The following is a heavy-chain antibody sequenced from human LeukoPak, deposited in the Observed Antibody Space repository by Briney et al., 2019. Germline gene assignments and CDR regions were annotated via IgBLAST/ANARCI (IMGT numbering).Heavy chain of an antibody. J-gene: IGHJ3*01. CDR2: ISAYNGNT. V-gene: IGHV1-18*01. CDR1: GGTFSSYA. CDR3: ARDRITIFGVVAPDDAFDV. Sequence: ASVKVSCKASGGTFSSYAISWVRQAPGQGLEWMGWISAYNGNTKNAQKFQGRVTMTTDAATSTAYMELMSLRSDDTAVYFCARDRITIFGVVAPDDAFDVWGQGTMVTVSS. D-gene: IGHD3-3*01.